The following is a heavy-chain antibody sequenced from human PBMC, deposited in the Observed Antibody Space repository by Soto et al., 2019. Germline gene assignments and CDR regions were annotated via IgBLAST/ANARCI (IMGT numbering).Heavy chain of an antibody. Sequence: ASVKVSCKASGYTFTAYGIHWVRQAPGQRLEWMGWINTGNGHTKYSQKFQGRVTINRDTSARTDYMELNSLRSEETAVYYCASRGYDFWSGLDPWGQGNLVTVSS. CDR3: ASRGYDFWSGLDP. V-gene: IGHV1-3*04. J-gene: IGHJ5*02. CDR1: GYTFTAYG. D-gene: IGHD3-3*01. CDR2: INTGNGHT.